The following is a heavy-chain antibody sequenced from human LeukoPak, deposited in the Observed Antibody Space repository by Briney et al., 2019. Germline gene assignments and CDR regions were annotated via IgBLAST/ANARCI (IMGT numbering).Heavy chain of an antibody. Sequence: GGSLRLSCAASGFTFSSYWMSWVRKAPGKGLEWVANIKQDGSEKYYVDSVKGRFTISGDNAKNSLYLQMNSLRAEDTAVYYCARGGGYDWVAESYHYWGQGTLVTVSS. D-gene: IGHD5-12*01. CDR3: ARGGGYDWVAESYHY. J-gene: IGHJ4*02. CDR2: IKQDGSEK. V-gene: IGHV3-7*01. CDR1: GFTFSSYW.